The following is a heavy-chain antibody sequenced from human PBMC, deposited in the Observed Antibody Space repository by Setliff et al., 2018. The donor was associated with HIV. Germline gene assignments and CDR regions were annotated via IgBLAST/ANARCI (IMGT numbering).Heavy chain of an antibody. V-gene: IGHV4-59*11. CDR2: IFYSGST. Sequence: SETLSLTCTVSGGSISSHYWSWIRQPPGKGLEWIGYIFYSGSTYYNPSLKSRVTISLDTSENQFSLKLSSVTAADTAVYYCARGESGYSSSWYPLPFDYWGQGTLVTVSS. CDR3: ARGESGYSSSWYPLPFDY. CDR1: GGSISSHY. J-gene: IGHJ4*02. D-gene: IGHD6-13*01.